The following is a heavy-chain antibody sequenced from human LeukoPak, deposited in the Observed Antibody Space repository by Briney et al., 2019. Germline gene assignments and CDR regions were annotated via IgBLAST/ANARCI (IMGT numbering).Heavy chain of an antibody. V-gene: IGHV4-59*01. CDR2: IYYSGST. CDR3: ARDRDDAYGNFTL. D-gene: IGHD4-11*01. CDR1: GGSISYYY. Sequence: SEALSLTCTVSGGSISYYYWSWIRQPPGKGLEWIGYIYYSGSTNYNPSLKSRVTISVDTSKSQFSLKLSSVTAADTAVYYCARDRDDAYGNFTLWGQGTLVTVSS. J-gene: IGHJ4*02.